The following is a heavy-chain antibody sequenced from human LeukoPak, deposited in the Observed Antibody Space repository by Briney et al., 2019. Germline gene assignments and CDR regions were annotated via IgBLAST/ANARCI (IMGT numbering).Heavy chain of an antibody. CDR1: GYSISSGYY. CDR2: IYYSGST. V-gene: IGHV4-38-2*02. D-gene: IGHD3-10*01. Sequence: PSETLSLTCTVSGYSISSGYYWGWIRQPPGKGLEWIGSIYYSGSTYYNPSLKSRVTISVDTSKNQFSLKLSSVTAADTAVYYCARRFPGLGSGPAPFDPWGQGTLVTVSS. CDR3: ARRFPGLGSGPAPFDP. J-gene: IGHJ5*02.